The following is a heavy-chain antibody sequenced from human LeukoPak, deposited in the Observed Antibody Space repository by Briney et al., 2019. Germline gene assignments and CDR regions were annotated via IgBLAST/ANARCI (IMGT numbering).Heavy chain of an antibody. D-gene: IGHD1-26*01. CDR3: ARVPIVGAYSYYFDY. CDR1: GYTFTGYY. Sequence: GASVKVSCKASGYTFTGYYMHWVRQAPGQGLEWMGWINPNSDGTKYAQKFQGRVTMTRDTSISTAYMELSRLRSDDTAVYYCARVPIVGAYSYYFDYWGQGTLVTVSS. J-gene: IGHJ4*02. V-gene: IGHV1-2*02. CDR2: INPNSDGT.